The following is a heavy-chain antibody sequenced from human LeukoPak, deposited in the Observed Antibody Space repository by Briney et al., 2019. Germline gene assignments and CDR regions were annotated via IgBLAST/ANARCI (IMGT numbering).Heavy chain of an antibody. D-gene: IGHD2-8*01. CDR1: GGTFSSYA. CDR3: ARQIGYCTNGVCSDPYYFDY. Sequence: SVKVSCKASGGTFSSYAISWVRQAPGQGLEWMGGIIPIFGTANYAQKFQSRVTITADESTSTAYMELSSLRSEDTAVYYCARQIGYCTNGVCSDPYYFDYWGQGTLVTVSS. V-gene: IGHV1-69*13. CDR2: IIPIFGTA. J-gene: IGHJ4*02.